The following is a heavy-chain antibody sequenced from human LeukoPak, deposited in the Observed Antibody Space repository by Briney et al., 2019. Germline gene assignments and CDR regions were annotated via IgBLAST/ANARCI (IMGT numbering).Heavy chain of an antibody. V-gene: IGHV4-59*01. CDR3: AITAKYYYGSETYYFFDY. CDR1: GGSISRYY. D-gene: IGHD3-10*01. Sequence: SETLSLTCTVSGGSISRYYWSWIRQPPGKGLEWIGYISYTGSTTYNSSLKSRVTISLDTSQNQFSLKLTSVTPADTAVYYCAITAKYYYGSETYYFFDYWGQGTLVTVSS. J-gene: IGHJ4*02. CDR2: ISYTGST.